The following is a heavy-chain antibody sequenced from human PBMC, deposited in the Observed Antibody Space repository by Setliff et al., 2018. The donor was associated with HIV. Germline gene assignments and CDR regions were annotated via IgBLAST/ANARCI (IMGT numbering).Heavy chain of an antibody. CDR3: AKDPNYYGRSSYFQH. V-gene: IGHV3-23*01. CDR2: ITGSGVST. CDR1: GFTFSNYA. D-gene: IGHD3-22*01. Sequence: PGGSLRLSCAASGFTFSNYAMTWVRQAPGKGLEWVSGITGSGVSTYYVGSVKGRFTISRDNSKSTLYLQMNGLRVEDTAVYYCAKDPNYYGRSSYFQHWGQGTLVTVSS. J-gene: IGHJ1*01.